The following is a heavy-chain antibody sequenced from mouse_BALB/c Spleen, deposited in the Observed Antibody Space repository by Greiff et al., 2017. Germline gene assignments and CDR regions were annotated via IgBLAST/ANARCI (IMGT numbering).Heavy chain of an antibody. Sequence: VQVVESGGGLVKPGGSLKLSCAASGFTFSSYAMSWVRQSPEKRLEWVAEISSGGSYTYYPDTVTGRFTISRDNAKNTLYLEMSSLRSEDTAMYYCARDRGYYYAMDYWGQGTSVTVSS. CDR2: ISSGGSYT. CDR1: GFTFSSYA. CDR3: ARDRGYYYAMDY. J-gene: IGHJ4*01. V-gene: IGHV5-9-4*01. D-gene: IGHD3-3*01.